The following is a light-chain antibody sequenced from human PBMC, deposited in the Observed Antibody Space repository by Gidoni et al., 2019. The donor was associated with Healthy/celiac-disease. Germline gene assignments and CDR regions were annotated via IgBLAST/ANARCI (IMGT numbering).Light chain of an antibody. V-gene: IGKV3-20*01. CDR2: GAS. CDR1: QSVSSSY. Sequence: IVLTQSPGTLSLSPGERATLSCRASQSVSSSYLAWYQQKPGQAPRLLIYGASSRATGIPDRFSGSGSGTDFTLTISRLEPEDFAVYYCQQYGSSPRALTFGGGTKVEIK. J-gene: IGKJ4*01. CDR3: QQYGSSPRALT.